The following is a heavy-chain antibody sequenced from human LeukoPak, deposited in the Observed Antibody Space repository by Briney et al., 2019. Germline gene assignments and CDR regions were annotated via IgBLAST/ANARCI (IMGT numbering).Heavy chain of an antibody. J-gene: IGHJ6*02. CDR1: GFTFSSYG. Sequence: GRSLRLSCAASGFTFSSYGMHWVRQAPGKGLEWVAVISYDGSNKYYADSVKGRFTISRDNAKNSLYLQMNSLRAEDTAVYYCARERFLEWSYYGMDVWGQGTTVTVSS. CDR2: ISYDGSNK. CDR3: ARERFLEWSYYGMDV. D-gene: IGHD3-3*01. V-gene: IGHV3-30*03.